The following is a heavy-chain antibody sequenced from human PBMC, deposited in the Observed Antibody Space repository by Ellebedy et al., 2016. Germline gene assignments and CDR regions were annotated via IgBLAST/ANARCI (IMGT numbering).Heavy chain of an antibody. D-gene: IGHD3-3*01. CDR2: IYSSGST. J-gene: IGHJ4*02. V-gene: IGHV4-4*07. CDR1: AGSISNYY. Sequence: SETLSLXXTVSAGSISNYYWSWIRQPAGKGLEWIGRIYSSGSTDYKPSLNSRVSMSVDTSKNQFALRLSSVTAADTAVYYCARNSHGIFGAKDSWGQGTLVTVSS. CDR3: ARNSHGIFGAKDS.